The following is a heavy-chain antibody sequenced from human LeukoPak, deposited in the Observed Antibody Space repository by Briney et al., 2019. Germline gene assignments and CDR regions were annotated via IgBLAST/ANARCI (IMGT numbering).Heavy chain of an antibody. J-gene: IGHJ5*02. CDR2: IYHSGST. CDR1: GGSISSGGYS. D-gene: IGHD2-21*02. CDR3: AILTSNWFDP. Sequence: SETLSLTCAVSGGSISSGGYSWSWIRQPPGKGLEWIGYIYHSGSTYYNPSLKSRVTISVDRSKNQFSLKLSSVTAADTAVYYCAILTSNWFDPWGRGTLVTVSS. V-gene: IGHV4-30-2*01.